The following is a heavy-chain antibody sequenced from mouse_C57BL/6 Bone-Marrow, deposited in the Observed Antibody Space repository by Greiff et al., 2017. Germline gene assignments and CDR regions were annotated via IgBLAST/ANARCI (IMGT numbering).Heavy chain of an antibody. Sequence: QVQLQQSGAELARPGASVKLSCKASGYTFTSYGISWVKQRTGQGLEWIGEFYPRSGNTYYNEKFKGKATLTADKSSSTAYMELRSLTSEDSAVYFCARERGYYYAMDYWGQGTSVTVSS. CDR3: ARERGYYYAMDY. V-gene: IGHV1-81*01. D-gene: IGHD2-2*01. J-gene: IGHJ4*01. CDR2: FYPRSGNT. CDR1: GYTFTSYG.